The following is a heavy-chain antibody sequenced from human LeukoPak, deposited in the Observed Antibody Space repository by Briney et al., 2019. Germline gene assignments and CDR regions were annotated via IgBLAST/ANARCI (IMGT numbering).Heavy chain of an antibody. CDR3: AKNGGLVQGEY. Sequence: PGGSLRLSCAASGFTFSSYWMHWVRQAPGKGLVWVSAISGSGGSTYYADSVKGRFTISRDNSKNTLYLQMNSLRAEDTAVYYCAKNGGLVQGEYWGQGTLVTVSS. V-gene: IGHV3-23*01. CDR1: GFTFSSYW. D-gene: IGHD3-10*01. J-gene: IGHJ4*02. CDR2: ISGSGGST.